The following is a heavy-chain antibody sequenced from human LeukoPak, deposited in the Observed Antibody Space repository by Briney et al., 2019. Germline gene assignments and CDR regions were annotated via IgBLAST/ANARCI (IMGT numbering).Heavy chain of an antibody. Sequence: PGGSLRLSCAASGFTFTSYWMHWVRQAPGKGLVWVSRMNADGSSISYADSVKGRFTISRDNAKNTLYLQMNSPSSEDTAVYYCARGGALGYGHYAYDYWGQGTLVTVSS. J-gene: IGHJ4*02. CDR3: ARGGALGYGHYAYDY. CDR1: GFTFTSYW. V-gene: IGHV3-74*01. D-gene: IGHD4-17*01. CDR2: MNADGSSI.